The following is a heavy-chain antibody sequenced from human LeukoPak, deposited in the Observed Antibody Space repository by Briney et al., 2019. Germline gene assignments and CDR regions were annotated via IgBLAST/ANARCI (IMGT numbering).Heavy chain of an antibody. CDR1: GGSISSSSYY. Sequence: PSETLSLTCTVSGGSISSSSYYWGWIRQPPGKGLEWIGSIYYSGSTYYNPSLKSRVTISVDTSKNQFSLKLSSVTAADTAVYYCARFPGRDGYNGDAFDIWGQGTMVTVSS. J-gene: IGHJ3*02. D-gene: IGHD5-24*01. CDR3: ARFPGRDGYNGDAFDI. V-gene: IGHV4-39*07. CDR2: IYYSGST.